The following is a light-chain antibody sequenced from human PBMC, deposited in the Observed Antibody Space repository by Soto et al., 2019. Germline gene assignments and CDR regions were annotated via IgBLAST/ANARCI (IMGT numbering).Light chain of an antibody. Sequence: EIFLTQSPATLSLAPVGIANLSCRASQFIDRYLAWYRQIPGQAPRLLIYDASNRATGIPDRFSGGGSGTDFTLTISSLEPEDFAVYYCQQRSNLPPTFGQGTRLEIK. CDR3: QQRSNLPPT. V-gene: IGKV3-11*01. J-gene: IGKJ5*01. CDR1: QFIDRY. CDR2: DAS.